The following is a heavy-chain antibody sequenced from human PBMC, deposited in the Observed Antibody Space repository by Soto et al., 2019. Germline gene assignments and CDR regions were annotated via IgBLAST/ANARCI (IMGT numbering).Heavy chain of an antibody. CDR3: AKVSSVTPIFDY. J-gene: IGHJ4*02. Sequence: GGSLRLSCAASGFTFSSYSMSWVRQAPGKGLEWVSAISGSGGSTYYADSVKGRFTISRDNSKNTLYLQMNSLRAEDTAVYYCAKVSSVTPIFDYWGQGTLVTVSS. V-gene: IGHV3-23*01. CDR1: GFTFSSYS. CDR2: ISGSGGST. D-gene: IGHD2-21*02.